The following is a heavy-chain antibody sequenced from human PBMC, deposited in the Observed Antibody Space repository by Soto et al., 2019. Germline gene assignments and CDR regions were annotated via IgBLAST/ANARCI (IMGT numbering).Heavy chain of an antibody. V-gene: IGHV4-59*08. D-gene: IGHD3-10*01. CDR1: GGSIGSYY. CDR2: IYHSETT. J-gene: IGHJ4*02. CDR3: VRLGLYFFGSGSCYPGYFDY. Sequence: PSETLSLTCNVSGGSIGSYYWSWIRQPPGKGLEWIGFIYHSETTNYNPSLKSRVTISVDTPKNLFSLKLTSVTAADTAVYYCVRLGLYFFGSGSCYPGYFDYWGQGTLVTVSS.